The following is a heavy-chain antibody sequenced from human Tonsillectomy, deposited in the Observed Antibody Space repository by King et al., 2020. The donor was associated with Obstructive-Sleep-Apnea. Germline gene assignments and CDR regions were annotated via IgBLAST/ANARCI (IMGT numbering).Heavy chain of an antibody. D-gene: IGHD3-9*01. CDR1: GYTFTSYG. CDR3: ARALRYFDWSVSGYSSGWYSDY. J-gene: IGHJ4*02. Sequence: VQLVQSGAEVKKPGASVKVSCKASGYTFTSYGISWVRQAPGQGLEGMGWISAYNGNTNYAQKLQGRVTMTTDTSTRTAYMGLRGLRSDATAVYYCARALRYFDWSVSGYSSGWYSDYWGQGTLVTVSS. V-gene: IGHV1-18*01. CDR2: ISAYNGNT.